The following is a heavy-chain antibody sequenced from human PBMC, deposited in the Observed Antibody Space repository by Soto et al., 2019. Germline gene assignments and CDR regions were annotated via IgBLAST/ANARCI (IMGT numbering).Heavy chain of an antibody. Sequence: QLQLQESGPGLVKPSETLSLTCTVSGGSISSSSYYWGWIRQPPGKGLEWIGSIYYSGSTYYNPSLKSRVPISVDTSKNQFSLKLSSVTAADTAVYYCARTYYYGSGSYYVLFDYWGQGTLVTVSS. CDR2: IYYSGST. D-gene: IGHD3-10*01. CDR1: GGSISSSSYY. J-gene: IGHJ4*02. V-gene: IGHV4-39*01. CDR3: ARTYYYGSGSYYVLFDY.